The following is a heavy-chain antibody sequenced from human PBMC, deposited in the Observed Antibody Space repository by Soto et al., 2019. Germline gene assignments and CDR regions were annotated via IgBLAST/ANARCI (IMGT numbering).Heavy chain of an antibody. CDR2: ISSNSAYI. CDR1: GFTFRRFT. D-gene: IGHD6-13*01. J-gene: IGHJ5*02. CDR3: TRDASRDSSARGWFDP. V-gene: IGHV3-21*01. Sequence: GGSLRLSCAASGFTFRRFTMNWVRQAPGKGLEWVSTISSNSAYIYYTDALRGRFTISRDNAKNSLHLQMNSLRAEDTAVYYCTRDASRDSSARGWFDPWGPGTLVTVSS.